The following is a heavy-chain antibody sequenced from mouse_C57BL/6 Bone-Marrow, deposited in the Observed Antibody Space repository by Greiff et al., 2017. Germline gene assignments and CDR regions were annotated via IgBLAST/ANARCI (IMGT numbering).Heavy chain of an antibody. J-gene: IGHJ3*01. D-gene: IGHD2-2*01. CDR2: INPGSGGT. CDR3: ARRGYGYLSWFAY. V-gene: IGHV1-54*01. CDR1: GYAFTNYL. Sequence: QVQLQQSGAELVRPGTSVKVSCKASGYAFTNYLIEWVKQRPGQGLEWIGVINPGSGGTNYNEKFKGKATLTADKSSSTAYMQLSSLTSEDSAVYFCARRGYGYLSWFAYWGQGTLVTDSA.